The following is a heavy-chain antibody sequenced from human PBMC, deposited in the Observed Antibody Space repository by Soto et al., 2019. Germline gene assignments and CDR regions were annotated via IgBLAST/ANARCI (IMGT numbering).Heavy chain of an antibody. D-gene: IGHD3-16*01. V-gene: IGHV3-23*01. CDR3: ATGWGYFDY. CDR2: ITGSGGST. J-gene: IGHJ4*02. CDR1: GFTFSSYA. Sequence: PGGSLRLSCAASGFTFSSYAMTWVRQAPGKGLEWVSAITGSGGSTYYADSVKGRFTISRDNSKNTLYLQMNSLRAEDTAVYYCATGWGYFDYWGQGTLVTVSS.